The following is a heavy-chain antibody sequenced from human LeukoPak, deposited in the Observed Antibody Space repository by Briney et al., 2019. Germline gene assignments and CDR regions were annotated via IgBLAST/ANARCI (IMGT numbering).Heavy chain of an antibody. CDR2: ISSSGGST. V-gene: IGHV3-64*01. Sequence: PGGSLRLSCAASGFTFSSYAMHWVRQAPGKGLEYVSAISSSGGSTYYANSVKGRFTISRDNSKNTLYLQMGSLRAEDMAVYYCARVARYFDWPYFDYWGQGTLVTVSS. CDR1: GFTFSSYA. J-gene: IGHJ4*02. CDR3: ARVARYFDWPYFDY. D-gene: IGHD3-9*01.